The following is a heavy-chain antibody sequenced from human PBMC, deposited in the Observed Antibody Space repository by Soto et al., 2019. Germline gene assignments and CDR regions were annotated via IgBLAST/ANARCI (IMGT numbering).Heavy chain of an antibody. CDR2: ISYDGSNK. V-gene: IGHV3-30*18. CDR3: AKGLAGLHLYYYYGMDV. Sequence: PGGSLRLSCAASGFTFSSYGMHWVRQAPGKGLEWVAVISYDGSNKYYADSVKGRFTISRDNSKNTLYLQMNSLRAEDTAVYYCAKGLAGLHLYYYYGMDVWGQGTTVTVSS. J-gene: IGHJ6*02. CDR1: GFTFSSYG. D-gene: IGHD2-15*01.